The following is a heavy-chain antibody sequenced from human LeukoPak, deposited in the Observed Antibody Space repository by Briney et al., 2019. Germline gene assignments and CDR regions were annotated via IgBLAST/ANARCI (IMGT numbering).Heavy chain of an antibody. V-gene: IGHV3-23*01. J-gene: IGHJ4*02. CDR1: GFTFSSYA. D-gene: IGHD6-6*01. CDR3: AKAKYSSSSDLLDY. CDR2: ISGSGGST. Sequence: GGSLRLSCAASGFTFSSYAMSWVRQAPGKGLEWVSTISGSGGSTYYADSVKGRFTISRDISKDTLFLQMNSLRADDTAVYYCAKAKYSSSSDLLDYWGQGTLVTVSS.